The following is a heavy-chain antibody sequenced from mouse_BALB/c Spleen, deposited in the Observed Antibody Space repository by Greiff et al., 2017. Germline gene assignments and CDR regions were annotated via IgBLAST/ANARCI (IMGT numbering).Heavy chain of an antibody. V-gene: IGHV5-9-3*01. CDR2: ISSGGSYT. Sequence: EVHLVESGGGLVKPGGSLKLSCAASGFTFSSYAMSWVRQTPEKRLEWVATISSGGSYTYYPDSVKGRFTISRDNAKNTLYLQMSSLRSEDTAMYYCARRGYYRYDDWGQGTTLTVSS. J-gene: IGHJ2*01. CDR3: ARRGYYRYDD. D-gene: IGHD2-14*01. CDR1: GFTFSSYA.